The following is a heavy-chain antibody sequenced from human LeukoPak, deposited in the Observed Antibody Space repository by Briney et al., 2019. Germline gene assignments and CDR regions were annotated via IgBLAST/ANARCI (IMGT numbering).Heavy chain of an antibody. J-gene: IGHJ4*02. V-gene: IGHV3-48*02. CDR1: GFTFSNYS. CDR3: ARGSGSWDY. Sequence: GGSLRLSCAASGFTFSNYSMNWVRQAPGKGLEWVSYISTSSSMIYYADSVKGRFTISRDNAKNSLYLQMNSLSDEDTAVYYCARGSGSWDYWGQGTLVTVSS. D-gene: IGHD3-10*01. CDR2: ISTSSSMI.